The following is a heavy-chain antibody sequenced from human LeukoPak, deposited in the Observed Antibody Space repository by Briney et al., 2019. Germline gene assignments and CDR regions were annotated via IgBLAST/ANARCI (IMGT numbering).Heavy chain of an antibody. Sequence: GGSLRLSCAASGFTFSSYAMSWVRQAQGKGLEWVSAISGSGGSTYYAHYVKGRFTNYRDNSKNTLYLQMNSLIAEYTAVYDSAKAEDYCDHWGQGTLVTVSS. CDR3: AKAEDYCDH. CDR2: ISGSGGST. J-gene: IGHJ4*02. D-gene: IGHD1-14*01. CDR1: GFTFSSYA. V-gene: IGHV3-23*01.